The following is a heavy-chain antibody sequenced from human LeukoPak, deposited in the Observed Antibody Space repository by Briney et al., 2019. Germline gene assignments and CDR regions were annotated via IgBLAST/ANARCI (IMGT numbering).Heavy chain of an antibody. V-gene: IGHV4-34*01. CDR3: ARALLVDTAMVTYFDY. CDR2: INHSGST. CDR1: GGSFSGYY. J-gene: IGHJ4*02. Sequence: SETLSLTCAVYGGSFSGYYWSWIRQPPGKGLEWIGEINHSGSTNCNPSLKSRVTISVDTSKNQFSLKLSSVTAADTAVYCCARALLVDTAMVTYFDYWGQGTLVTVSS. D-gene: IGHD5-18*01.